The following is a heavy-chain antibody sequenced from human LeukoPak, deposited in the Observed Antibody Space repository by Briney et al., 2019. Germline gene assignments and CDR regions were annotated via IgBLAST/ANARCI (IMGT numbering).Heavy chain of an antibody. CDR3: ARALVRGVIISAFDI. Sequence: GGSLRLSCAASGFTFSSYSMNWVRQAPGKGLEWVSYISSSSSTIYYADSVKGRFTISRDNAKNSLYLQMNSLRAEDTAVYYCARALVRGVIISAFDIWGQGTMVTVSS. V-gene: IGHV3-48*01. J-gene: IGHJ3*02. CDR2: ISSSSSTI. CDR1: GFTFSSYS. D-gene: IGHD3-10*01.